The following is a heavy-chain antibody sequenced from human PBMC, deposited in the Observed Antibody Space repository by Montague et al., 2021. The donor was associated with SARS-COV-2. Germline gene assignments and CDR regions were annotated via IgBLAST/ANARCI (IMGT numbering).Heavy chain of an antibody. Sequence: SETLSLTCTFSGGSSSNYYWSWIRQPAGKGLEWIGHIYISGSTNYNPSLKSRVTMSVDTSKNQFSLKLSSVTAADTAVYYCARHRCSSTSCYDYGMDVWGQGTKVTVSS. CDR1: GGSSSNYY. D-gene: IGHD2-2*01. CDR3: ARHRCSSTSCYDYGMDV. V-gene: IGHV4-4*07. J-gene: IGHJ6*02. CDR2: IYISGST.